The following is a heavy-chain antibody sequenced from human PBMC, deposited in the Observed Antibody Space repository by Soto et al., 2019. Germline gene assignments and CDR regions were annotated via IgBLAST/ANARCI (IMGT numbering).Heavy chain of an antibody. CDR2: IKSKADGGTT. CDR1: EFTFANAW. V-gene: IGHV3-15*01. CDR3: TSLYYGH. Sequence: GGSLRLSCAASEFTFANAWISWVRQAPGKGLEWVGRIKSKADGGTTDYAAPVKGRFTISRDESQNTLYLQMNSLKTEDTAVYYCTSLYYGHWGQGTLVIVS. D-gene: IGHD4-17*01. J-gene: IGHJ4*02.